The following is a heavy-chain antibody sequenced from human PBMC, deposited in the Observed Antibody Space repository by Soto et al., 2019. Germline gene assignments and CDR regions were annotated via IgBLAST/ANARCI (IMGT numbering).Heavy chain of an antibody. D-gene: IGHD6-6*01. J-gene: IGHJ6*02. CDR2: IIPFIGAP. CDR3: ARGGDSSSLRAFYSFGFDV. Sequence: QVQLVQSGAEVKKPGSSVKVSCKASGGTFNTYSFGWLRQAPGQGLQWMGSIIPFIGAPNYAQNFQDRVTITADESTTTAYMELSGVQSEDTAVYFCARGGDSSSLRAFYSFGFDVWGQGTSVTVSS. V-gene: IGHV1-69*18. CDR1: GGTFNTYS.